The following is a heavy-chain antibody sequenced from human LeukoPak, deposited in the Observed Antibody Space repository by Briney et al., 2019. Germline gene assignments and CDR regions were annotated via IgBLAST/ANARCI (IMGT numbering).Heavy chain of an antibody. CDR1: GFTFSSYS. CDR3: ARDRTVAGTNYFDY. CDR2: ISSSSSYI. V-gene: IGHV3-21*01. J-gene: IGHJ4*02. D-gene: IGHD6-19*01. Sequence: PGGSLRLSCAASGFTFSSYSMNWVRQAPGKGLEWVSSISSSSSYIYYADSVKGRFTISRDNAKNSLYLQMNSLRAEDTAVYYCARDRTVAGTNYFDYWGQGTLVTASS.